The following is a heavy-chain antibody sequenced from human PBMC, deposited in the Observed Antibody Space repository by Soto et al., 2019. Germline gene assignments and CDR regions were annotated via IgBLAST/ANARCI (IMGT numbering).Heavy chain of an antibody. V-gene: IGHV1-3*01. Sequence: ASVKVSCKASGYTFTAYTVHWVRQAPGQRPEWMGWINAGNGNTKYSQKFQGRVTITRDTSASTAYMELSSLRSEDTAVYYCARGGPPIDYWGQGTLVTVSS. D-gene: IGHD3-10*01. CDR3: ARGGPPIDY. J-gene: IGHJ4*02. CDR1: GYTFTAYT. CDR2: INAGNGNT.